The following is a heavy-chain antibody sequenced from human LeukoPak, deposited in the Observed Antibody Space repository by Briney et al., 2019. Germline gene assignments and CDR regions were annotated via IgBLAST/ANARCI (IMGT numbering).Heavy chain of an antibody. D-gene: IGHD2-2*01. CDR3: AKKSREIDY. J-gene: IGHJ4*02. CDR1: GFTFSSYA. Sequence: GGSLRLSCAASGFTFSSYAMHWVRQAPGKGLEWVAVISYDGSNKYYADSVKGRFTISRDNSKNTLYLQMNSLRAEDTAVYYCAKKSREIDYWGQGTLVTVSS. CDR2: ISYDGSNK. V-gene: IGHV3-30-3*02.